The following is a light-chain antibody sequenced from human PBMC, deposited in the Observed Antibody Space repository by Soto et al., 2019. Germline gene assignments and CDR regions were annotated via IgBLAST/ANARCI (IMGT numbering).Light chain of an antibody. J-gene: IGLJ2*01. Sequence: QSVLTQPPSESGTPGQRVIISCSGSSSNIGSYAVTWYRQLPGTAPKLLIYGQSQRPSGVPDRFSGSKSGTSASLAISGLQSEDEADYYCAVWDDSLGGRAFGGGTKLTVL. V-gene: IGLV1-44*01. CDR1: SSNIGSYA. CDR3: AVWDDSLGGRA. CDR2: GQS.